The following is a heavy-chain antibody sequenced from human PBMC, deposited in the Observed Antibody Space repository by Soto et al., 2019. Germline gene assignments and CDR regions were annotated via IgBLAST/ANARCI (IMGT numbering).Heavy chain of an antibody. Sequence: ASVKVSCKASGYTFTSYGISWVRHAPGQGLEWMGWISAYNGNTNYAQKLQGRVTMTTDTSTSTAYMELRSLRSDDTAVYYCARSIAAAVDFDYWGQGTLVTVSS. D-gene: IGHD6-13*01. CDR3: ARSIAAAVDFDY. CDR1: GYTFTSYG. J-gene: IGHJ4*02. V-gene: IGHV1-18*01. CDR2: ISAYNGNT.